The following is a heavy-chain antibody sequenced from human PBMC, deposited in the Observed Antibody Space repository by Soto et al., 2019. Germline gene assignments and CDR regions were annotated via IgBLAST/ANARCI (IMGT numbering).Heavy chain of an antibody. CDR2: IIPIFGTA. Sequence: SVKVSCKASGGTFSSYAISWARQAPGQGLEWMGGIIPIFGTANYAQKFQGRVTITADESTSTAYMGLSSLRSEDTAVYYCARDPVPATRRAFDIWGQGTMVTVSS. V-gene: IGHV1-69*13. D-gene: IGHD2-2*01. CDR1: GGTFSSYA. J-gene: IGHJ3*02. CDR3: ARDPVPATRRAFDI.